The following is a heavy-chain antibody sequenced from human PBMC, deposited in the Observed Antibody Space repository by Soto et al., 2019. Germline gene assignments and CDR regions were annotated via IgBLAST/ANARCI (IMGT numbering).Heavy chain of an antibody. Sequence: GESLKISCKGSGYSFTCYWIGWVRQMPGKGLEWMGIIYPGDSDTRYSPTFQGQVNISADKSISTAYLQWSSLKASDTAIYYCATSPGIAAAGGYNWFDPWGQGTLVTVPQ. CDR1: GYSFTCYW. V-gene: IGHV5-51*01. D-gene: IGHD6-13*01. J-gene: IGHJ5*02. CDR3: ATSPGIAAAGGYNWFDP. CDR2: IYPGDSDT.